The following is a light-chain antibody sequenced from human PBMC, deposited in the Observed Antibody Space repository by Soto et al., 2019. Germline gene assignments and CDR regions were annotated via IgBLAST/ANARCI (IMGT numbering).Light chain of an antibody. CDR3: QQRSNWPPLS. CDR2: DAS. V-gene: IGKV3-11*01. Sequence: EIVLTQSPATLSLSPGERATLSCRASQSVSRKLAWYQQRPDQAPRLLIYDASNRATGIPARFSGSGSGTDFTLTISSLEPEDFAVYYCQQRSNWPPLSFGGGTKVDIK. J-gene: IGKJ4*01. CDR1: QSVSRK.